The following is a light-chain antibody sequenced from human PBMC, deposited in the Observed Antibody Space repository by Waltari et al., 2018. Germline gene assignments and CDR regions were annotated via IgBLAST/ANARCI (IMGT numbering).Light chain of an antibody. J-gene: IGKJ2*01. CDR1: QSVSNS. CDR3: QQCYSTPYT. V-gene: IGKV1-39*01. CDR2: GAS. Sequence: DIEMTQSRSSLSASVGDRVTITCRASQSVSNSLNWYQQKPGKAPKLLIFGASNLHSGVAAKFSGSGSGTDFTLTISSLQAADVAVYYCQQCYSTPYTFGQGTKLEIK.